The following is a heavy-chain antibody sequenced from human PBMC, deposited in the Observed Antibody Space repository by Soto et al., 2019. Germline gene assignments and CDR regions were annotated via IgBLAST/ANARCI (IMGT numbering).Heavy chain of an antibody. Sequence: PGGSLRLSCAASGFTFSSYAMHWVRQAPGKGLEWVAVISYDGSSKYYADSVKGRFTISRDNSKNTLYLQMNSLRAEDTAVYYCAKDSSSWDHDYWGQGTLVTVSS. J-gene: IGHJ4*02. V-gene: IGHV3-30-3*01. D-gene: IGHD6-13*01. CDR3: AKDSSSWDHDY. CDR2: ISYDGSSK. CDR1: GFTFSSYA.